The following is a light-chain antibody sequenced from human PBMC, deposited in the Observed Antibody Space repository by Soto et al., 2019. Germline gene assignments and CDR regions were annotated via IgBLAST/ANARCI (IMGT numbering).Light chain of an antibody. V-gene: IGKV1-5*03. Sequence: IQMTQTPSTLSASVGDRVTMSCRASHTISNWLAWYQQKPGKAPKLLIYKASTLESGVPSRLSGSGSGTEFTLTSRSMQPDDVATYYCQQYNTYWTFGQGTKVEIK. CDR1: HTISNW. J-gene: IGKJ1*01. CDR3: QQYNTYWT. CDR2: KAS.